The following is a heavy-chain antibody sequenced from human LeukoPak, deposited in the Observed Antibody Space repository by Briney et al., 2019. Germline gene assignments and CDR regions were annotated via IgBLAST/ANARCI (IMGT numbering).Heavy chain of an antibody. CDR1: GDSISSSSSY. CDR3: AKSSGSYYNVDFDY. CDR2: IYYSGST. Sequence: SETLSLTCSVSGDSISSSSSYWGWIRQPPGKGLEWIGSIYYSGSTYYNTSLKSRVTISVDTSKNQFSLKLSSVTAADTAVYYCAKSSGSYYNVDFDYWGQGTLVTVSS. D-gene: IGHD3-10*01. J-gene: IGHJ4*02. V-gene: IGHV4-39*07.